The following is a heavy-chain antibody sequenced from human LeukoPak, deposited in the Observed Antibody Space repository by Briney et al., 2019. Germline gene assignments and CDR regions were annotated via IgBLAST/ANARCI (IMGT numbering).Heavy chain of an antibody. CDR1: GGSISSGGYS. J-gene: IGHJ5*02. V-gene: IGHV4-30-2*01. D-gene: IGHD2-2*01. CDR3: ASVVPAALNWFDP. CDR2: IYHSGST. Sequence: PSETLSLTCAVSGGSISSGGYSWSWIRQPPGKGLEWIGYIYHSGSTYYNPSLKSRVTISVDRSKNQFSLKLSSVTAADTAVYYCASVVPAALNWFDPWGQGTLVTVSS.